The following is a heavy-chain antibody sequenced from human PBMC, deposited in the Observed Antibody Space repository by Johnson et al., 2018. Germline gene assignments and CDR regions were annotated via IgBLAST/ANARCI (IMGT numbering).Heavy chain of an antibody. V-gene: IGHV3-21*01. J-gene: IGHJ6*02. CDR2: ISSSSSYI. Sequence: VQLVESGGGLVKPGGSLRLSCAASGFTFSSYSMNWVRQAPGKGLEWVSSISSSSSYIYYADSVKGRFTISRDTAKTSLYLQRNSLRTEDTAVYYLARDRSVAGTSEWHYYYGMDVWGQGTTVTVSS. D-gene: IGHD6-19*01. CDR1: GFTFSSYS. CDR3: ARDRSVAGTSEWHYYYGMDV.